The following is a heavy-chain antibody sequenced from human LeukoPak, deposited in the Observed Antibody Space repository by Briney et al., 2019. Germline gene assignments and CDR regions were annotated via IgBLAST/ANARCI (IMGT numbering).Heavy chain of an antibody. CDR3: ARVGDTSGYYYADY. Sequence: GRSLRISCAASGFTFSSYPIHWVRQAPGKGLEWVAVISYDGSNKYYAQSVKGRFTISRDNSKNTLYLQMNSLRDEDTALYYCARVGDTSGYYYADYWGQGTVVTVSS. J-gene: IGHJ4*02. V-gene: IGHV3-30-3*01. D-gene: IGHD3-22*01. CDR1: GFTFSSYP. CDR2: ISYDGSNK.